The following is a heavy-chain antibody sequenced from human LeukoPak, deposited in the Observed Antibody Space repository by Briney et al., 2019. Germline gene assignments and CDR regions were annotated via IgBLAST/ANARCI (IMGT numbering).Heavy chain of an antibody. V-gene: IGHV4-39*02. CDR1: GGSVTTDRYL. Sequence: SETLSLTCAVSGGSVTTDRYLWGWLRQSPGKGLEWIGSVSHRGREYYRSSLKSRVTISVDASNNRFSLSLKSVTAADTAMYYCARGYDSSGYYYPYYFDYWGQGTLVTVSS. J-gene: IGHJ4*02. CDR3: ARGYDSSGYYYPYYFDY. D-gene: IGHD3-22*01. CDR2: VSHRGRE.